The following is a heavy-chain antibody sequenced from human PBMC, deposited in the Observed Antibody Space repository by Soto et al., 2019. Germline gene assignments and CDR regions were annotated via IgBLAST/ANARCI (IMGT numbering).Heavy chain of an antibody. CDR3: ARERNYDSSGYSYYYGMDV. V-gene: IGHV4-31*03. J-gene: IGHJ6*02. CDR2: IYYSGST. CDR1: GGSISSGGYY. Sequence: SEILSLTCTVSGGSISSGGYYWSWIRQHPGKGLEWIGYIYYSGSTYYNPSLKSRVTISVDTSKNQFSLKLSSVTAADTAVYYCARERNYDSSGYSYYYGMDVWGQGTTVTVSS. D-gene: IGHD3-22*01.